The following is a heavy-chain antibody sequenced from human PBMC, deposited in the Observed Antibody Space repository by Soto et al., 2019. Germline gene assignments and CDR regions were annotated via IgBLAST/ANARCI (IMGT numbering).Heavy chain of an antibody. Sequence: EVQLLESGGDLIQPGGSLRLSCAASGFTFSSYAMSWVRQAPGKGLGWVSAISSSGGSTFYADSVKGRFIISRDNSRNTLYLQMNSLRAEDTAIYYCEKYQPMTQPRPYFDYWGQGTLVTVSS. V-gene: IGHV3-23*01. CDR1: GFTFSSYA. CDR3: EKYQPMTQPRPYFDY. D-gene: IGHD3-22*01. CDR2: ISSSGGST. J-gene: IGHJ4*02.